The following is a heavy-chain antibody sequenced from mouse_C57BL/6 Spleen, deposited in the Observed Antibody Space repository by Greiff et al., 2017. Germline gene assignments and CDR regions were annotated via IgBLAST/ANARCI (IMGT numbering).Heavy chain of an antibody. CDR2: ISYDGSN. CDR3: ARASPVYYFDY. J-gene: IGHJ2*01. Sequence: EVHLVESGPGLVKPSQSLSLTCSVTGYSITSGYYWNWIRQFPGNKLEWMGYISYDGSNNYNPSLKNRISITRDTSKNQFFLKLNSVTTEDTATYYCARASPVYYFDYWGQGTTLTVSS. V-gene: IGHV3-6*01. CDR1: GYSITSGYY.